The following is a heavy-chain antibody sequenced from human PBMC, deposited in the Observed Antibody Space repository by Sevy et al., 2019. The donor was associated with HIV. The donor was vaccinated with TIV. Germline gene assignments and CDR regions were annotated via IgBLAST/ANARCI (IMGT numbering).Heavy chain of an antibody. CDR1: GGTFSSYA. J-gene: IGHJ6*02. V-gene: IGHV1-69*13. Sequence: ASVKVSCKASGGTFSSYAISWVRQAPGQGLEWMGGIIPIFGTANYAQKFQGRVTITADGSTSTAYMELVSLRSEDTAVYYCARVRIVVVPAAIPYYYYYGMDVWGQGTTVTVSS. CDR3: ARVRIVVVPAAIPYYYYYGMDV. D-gene: IGHD2-2*01. CDR2: IIPIFGTA.